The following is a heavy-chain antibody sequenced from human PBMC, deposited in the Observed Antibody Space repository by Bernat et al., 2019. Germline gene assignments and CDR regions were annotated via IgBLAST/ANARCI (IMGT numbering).Heavy chain of an antibody. D-gene: IGHD3-10*01. V-gene: IGHV3-66*01. CDR1: GFTVSSNY. CDR3: ARVPRGTVVRGAFDY. Sequence: EVQLVESGGGLVQPGGSLRLSCAASGFTVSSNYMSWVRQAPGKGLEWVSVIYSGGSTYYADYVKGRFTISRDNSKNTLYLQMNSLRAEDTAVYYCARVPRGTVVRGAFDYWGQGTLVTVSS. CDR2: IYSGGST. J-gene: IGHJ4*02.